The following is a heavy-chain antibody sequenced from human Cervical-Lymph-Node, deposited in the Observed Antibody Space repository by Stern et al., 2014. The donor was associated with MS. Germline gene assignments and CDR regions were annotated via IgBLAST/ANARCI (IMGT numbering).Heavy chain of an antibody. J-gene: IGHJ4*02. CDR3: ARLGAVGGLDF. CDR1: GFSLSTTGMR. V-gene: IGHV2-70*04. CDR2: IDWDDEN. Sequence: QVTLKESGPALLRPTETLRLTCTLSGFSLSTTGMRVSWIRQPPGKALEWLARIDWDDENFYNTSLKTRVTISKDTSKNHVVLTMTNVDPVDTATYYCARLGAVGGLDFWGQGTLVAVSS. D-gene: IGHD6-19*01.